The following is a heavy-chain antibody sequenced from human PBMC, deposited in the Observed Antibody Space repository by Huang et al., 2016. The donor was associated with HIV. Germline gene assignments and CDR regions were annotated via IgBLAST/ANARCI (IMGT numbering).Heavy chain of an antibody. CDR2: IIPIFGTA. CDR1: GGTFNNYA. CDR3: ASGLSLVYYLYYMDV. Sequence: QVQLVQSGAEVKKPGSSVKVSCKASGGTFNNYAFSWGRQAPGQGLEWRGGIIPIFGTANYAQKFQDRVTITADESTSTAYMELSSLRSEDTAIYYCASGLSLVYYLYYMDVWGKGTTVTVSS. J-gene: IGHJ6*03. D-gene: IGHD3-16*02. V-gene: IGHV1-69*13.